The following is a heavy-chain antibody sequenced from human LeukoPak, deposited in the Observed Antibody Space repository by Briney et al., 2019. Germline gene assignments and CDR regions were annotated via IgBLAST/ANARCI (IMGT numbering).Heavy chain of an antibody. D-gene: IGHD6-13*01. CDR1: GGSISSYY. Sequence: SETLSLTCTVSGGSISSYYWSWIRQPAGKGLEWIGHIYNNGSTNYNPSLKGRVTMSVATSKNQFSLHLSSVTAADTAVYYCARSAFLVTAPGLYYFDYWGQGTLVAVSS. CDR3: ARSAFLVTAPGLYYFDY. V-gene: IGHV4-4*07. J-gene: IGHJ4*02. CDR2: IYNNGST.